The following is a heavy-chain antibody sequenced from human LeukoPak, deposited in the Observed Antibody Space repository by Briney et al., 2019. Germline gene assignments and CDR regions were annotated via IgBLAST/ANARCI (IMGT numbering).Heavy chain of an antibody. J-gene: IGHJ3*02. D-gene: IGHD5-12*01. V-gene: IGHV3-23*01. Sequence: GGSLRLSCAASGFTFSSYAMSGVREAPGKGLEGVSAISGSGGSTYYADSVKGRFTISRDNSKNTLYLKMNSLRAEDTAVYYCAKDSFIVAFDAFDIWGQGTMVTVSS. CDR1: GFTFSSYA. CDR3: AKDSFIVAFDAFDI. CDR2: ISGSGGST.